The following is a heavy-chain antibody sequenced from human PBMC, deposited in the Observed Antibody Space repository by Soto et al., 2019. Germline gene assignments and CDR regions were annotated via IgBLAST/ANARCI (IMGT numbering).Heavy chain of an antibody. D-gene: IGHD2-15*01. V-gene: IGHV4-34*02. Sequence: QVQVQQWGAGPLRPSETLSLTCAVYGGTFSGYYWNWIRQPPGKGLEWIGEINHSGSTNYNPSLRSRVTMSVDTSKHQFSLKLSSVTAADTAVYYCARVAVVVVASSYVNAFDIWGQGTKVTGSS. CDR1: GGTFSGYY. CDR3: ARVAVVVVASSYVNAFDI. J-gene: IGHJ3*02. CDR2: INHSGST.